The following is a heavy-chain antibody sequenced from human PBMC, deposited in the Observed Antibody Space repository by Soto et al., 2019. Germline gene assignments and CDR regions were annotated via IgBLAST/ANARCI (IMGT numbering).Heavy chain of an antibody. CDR3: ARSQGSSTSLEIYYYYYYGMDV. J-gene: IGHJ6*02. CDR2: IIPISDTT. CDR1: GGTFSSYA. D-gene: IGHD2-2*01. Sequence: QVQLVQSGAEVKKPGSSVKVSCKASGGTFSSYAISWVRQAPGQGLEWMGGIIPISDTTNYAQKFQGRVTNSAAESTSTAYMELSSLRSEDTAVYYCARSQGSSTSLEIYYYYYYGMDVWGQGTTVTVSS. V-gene: IGHV1-69*01.